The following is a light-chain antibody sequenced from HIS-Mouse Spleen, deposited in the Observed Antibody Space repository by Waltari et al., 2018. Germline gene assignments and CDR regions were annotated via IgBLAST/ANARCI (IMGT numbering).Light chain of an antibody. J-gene: IGLJ3*02. CDR3: AAWDDSLSGPV. V-gene: IGLV1-47*01. CDR1: SSNIGSNY. Sequence: QSVLTQPPSASGTPGQRVTISCSGSSSNIGSNYVYWYQQLPGTAPKLLIYRNNPRPSGVPDLFSGSKSGTSASLAISGLRSEDEADYYCAAWDDSLSGPVFGGETKLTVL. CDR2: RNN.